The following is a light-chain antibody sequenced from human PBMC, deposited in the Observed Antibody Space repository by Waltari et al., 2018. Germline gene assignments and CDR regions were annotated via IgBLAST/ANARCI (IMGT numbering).Light chain of an antibody. CDR2: AAS. V-gene: IGKV1-39*01. CDR1: QTLSRY. Sequence: DIRLTQSPSSLSASVGDRVTITCRASQTLSRYLNWYHQRPGKAPKLLIYAASTLQGGVPSRFSGSGSGSDFTLTITSLQPEDFGTYYCQQSYTTPRYTFGQGTKLQIK. J-gene: IGKJ2*01. CDR3: QQSYTTPRYT.